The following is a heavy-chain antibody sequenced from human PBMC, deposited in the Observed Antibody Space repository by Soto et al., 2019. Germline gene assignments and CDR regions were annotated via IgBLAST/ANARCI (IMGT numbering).Heavy chain of an antibody. CDR3: ARDSSGYLQAPDY. CDR2: IWYDGSNK. Sequence: PGGSLRLSCTASGFTFSSYGMHWVRQAPGKGLEWVAVIWYDGSNKYYADSVKGRFTISRDNSKNTLYLQMNSLRAEDTAVYYCARDSSGYLQAPDYWGQGTLVTVSS. V-gene: IGHV3-33*01. J-gene: IGHJ4*02. D-gene: IGHD3-22*01. CDR1: GFTFSSYG.